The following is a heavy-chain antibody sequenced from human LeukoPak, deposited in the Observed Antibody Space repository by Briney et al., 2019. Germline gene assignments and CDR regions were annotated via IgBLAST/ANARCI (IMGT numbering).Heavy chain of an antibody. J-gene: IGHJ3*02. CDR3: ANTMVRGVLDAFGI. CDR1: GGTFSSYA. Sequence: ASVKVSCKASGGTFSSYAISWVRQAPGQGLEWMGGIIPIFGTANYAQKFQGRVTITADESTSTAHMELSSLRSEDTAVYYCANTMVRGVLDAFGIWGQGTMVTVSS. CDR2: IIPIFGTA. D-gene: IGHD3-10*01. V-gene: IGHV1-69*13.